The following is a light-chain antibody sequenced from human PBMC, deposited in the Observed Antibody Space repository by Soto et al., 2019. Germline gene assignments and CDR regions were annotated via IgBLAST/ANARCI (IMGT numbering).Light chain of an antibody. CDR1: QSVSNN. CDR3: QQHNNWPTIT. J-gene: IGKJ5*01. Sequence: EIVRTQSPATLSVSPGERVTISCRASQSVSNNLVWYQQKPCQAHRVLMYGSSIRATGIPARFSGSGSGTEFTLTISSLQSEDLAVYYCQQHNNWPTITFGQGTRLEIK. CDR2: GSS. V-gene: IGKV3-15*01.